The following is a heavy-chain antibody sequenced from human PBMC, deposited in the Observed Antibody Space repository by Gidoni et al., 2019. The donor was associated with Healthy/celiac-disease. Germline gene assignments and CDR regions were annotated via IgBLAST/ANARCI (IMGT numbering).Heavy chain of an antibody. Sequence: QVQLVESGGGVVQPGRSLRLSCAASGFTFSSYGMHWVRQAPGKGLEWVAVIWYDGSNKYYADSVKGRFTISRDNSKNTLYLQMNSLRAEDTAVYYCARDGVEQQLVRNNWFDPWGQGTLVTVSS. J-gene: IGHJ5*02. CDR3: ARDGVEQQLVRNNWFDP. CDR1: GFTFSSYG. V-gene: IGHV3-33*01. D-gene: IGHD6-13*01. CDR2: IWYDGSNK.